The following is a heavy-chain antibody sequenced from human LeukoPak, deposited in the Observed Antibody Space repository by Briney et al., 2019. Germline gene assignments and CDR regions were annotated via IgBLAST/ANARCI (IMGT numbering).Heavy chain of an antibody. D-gene: IGHD3-22*01. Sequence: ASVKVSCKASGYTFTSYGISWVRQAPGQGLEWMGWISAYNGNTNYAQKLQGRVTMTRDTSTSTVYMELSSLRSEDTAVYYCARDPHYYDSSGYRRRAFDIWGQGTMVTVSS. J-gene: IGHJ3*02. CDR2: ISAYNGNT. V-gene: IGHV1-18*01. CDR3: ARDPHYYDSSGYRRRAFDI. CDR1: GYTFTSYG.